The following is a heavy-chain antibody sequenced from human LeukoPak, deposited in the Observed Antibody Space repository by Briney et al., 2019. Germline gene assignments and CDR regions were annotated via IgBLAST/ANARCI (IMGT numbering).Heavy chain of an antibody. CDR3: ARVKFGESYAPKSYYYYYMDV. V-gene: IGHV3-21*06. J-gene: IGHJ6*03. D-gene: IGHD3-10*01. CDR2: IGSSSTYI. CDR1: GFTFSVYS. Sequence: GGSLRLSCAASGFTFSVYSMNWIRQAPGKGLEWVSYIGSSSTYITYAESVRGRFTISRDDAKNSLSLEMNSLRAEDTAVYYCARVKFGESYAPKSYYYYYMDVWGKGTTVTISS.